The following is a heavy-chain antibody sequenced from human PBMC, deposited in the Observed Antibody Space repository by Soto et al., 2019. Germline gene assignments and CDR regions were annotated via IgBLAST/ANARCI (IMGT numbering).Heavy chain of an antibody. J-gene: IGHJ4*02. CDR2: IGTAGDT. CDR3: AREDGSGDFDY. CDR1: GFTFSSYD. Sequence: GGSRRLSCAASGFTFSSYDMHWVRQATGKGLEWVSAIGTAGDTYYPGSVKGRFTISRENAKNSLYLQMNSLRAEDTAVYYCAREDGSGDFDYWGQGTLVTVSS. V-gene: IGHV3-13*01. D-gene: IGHD3-10*01.